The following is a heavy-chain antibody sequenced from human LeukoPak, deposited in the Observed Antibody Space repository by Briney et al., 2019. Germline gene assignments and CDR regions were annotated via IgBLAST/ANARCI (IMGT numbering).Heavy chain of an antibody. CDR1: GGTFSSYA. D-gene: IGHD4-17*01. CDR2: IIPIFGTA. Sequence: SVKVSCKASGGTFSSYAISWVRQAPGQELEWMGGIIPIFGTANYAQKFQGRVTITTDESTSTAYMELSSLRSEDTAVYYCARGDDLADMTTVPDYYYYMDVWGKGTTVTVSS. J-gene: IGHJ6*03. V-gene: IGHV1-69*05. CDR3: ARGDDLADMTTVPDYYYYMDV.